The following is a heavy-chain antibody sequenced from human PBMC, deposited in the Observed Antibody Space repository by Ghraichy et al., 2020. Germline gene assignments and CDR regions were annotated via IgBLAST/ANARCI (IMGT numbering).Heavy chain of an antibody. CDR1: GYTFTSYG. Sequence: KVSCKASGYTFTSYGISWVRQAPGQGLEWMGWISAYNGNTNYAQKLQGRVTMTTDTSTSTAYMELRSLRSDDTAVYYCARLGYCSGGSCPYYYYYGMDVWGQGTTVTVSS. CDR3: ARLGYCSGGSCPYYYYYGMDV. J-gene: IGHJ6*02. D-gene: IGHD2-15*01. V-gene: IGHV1-18*04. CDR2: ISAYNGNT.